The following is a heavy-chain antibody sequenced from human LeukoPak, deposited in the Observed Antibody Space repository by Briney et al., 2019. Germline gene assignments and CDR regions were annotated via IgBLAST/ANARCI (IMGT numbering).Heavy chain of an antibody. V-gene: IGHV3-49*04. CDR3: VGRGYGSGSQFLDY. CDR2: IRSKAYGGTT. J-gene: IGHJ4*02. D-gene: IGHD3-10*01. Sequence: GGSLRLSCTASGFTFRDYAMSWVRQAPGKGLEWVGFIRSKAYGGTTEYAASVKGRFTISRDDSKSIAYLQMNSLKTEDTAVYYCVGRGYGSGSQFLDYWGQGTLVTVSS. CDR1: GFTFRDYA.